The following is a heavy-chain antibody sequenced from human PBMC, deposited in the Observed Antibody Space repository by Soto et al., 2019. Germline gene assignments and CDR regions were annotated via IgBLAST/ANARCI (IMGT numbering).Heavy chain of an antibody. V-gene: IGHV4-4*07. CDR2: IYATGTT. D-gene: IGHD3-16*01. CDR1: GASISGFY. CDR3: VREGGDNWFDP. J-gene: IGHJ5*02. Sequence: PSETLSLTCTVSGASISGFYWSWIRKSAGKGLEWIGRIYATGTTDYNPSLKSRVMMSVDTSKKQFSLKLSSVTAADTAVYYCVREGGDNWFDPWGQGTLVTVSS.